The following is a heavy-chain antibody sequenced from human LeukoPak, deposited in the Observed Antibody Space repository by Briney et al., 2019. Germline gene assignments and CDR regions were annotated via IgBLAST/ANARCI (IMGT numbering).Heavy chain of an antibody. CDR3: AKIPATMVRRPIDY. J-gene: IGHJ4*02. Sequence: PGGSLRLSCAASGFTFSSYDMNWVRQAPGKGLEWVSGISGSGGSTYYADSVKGRFTISRDNSKNTLYLQMNSLRAEDTAVYYCAKIPATMVRRPIDYWGQGTLVTVSS. CDR2: ISGSGGST. CDR1: GFTFSSYD. D-gene: IGHD3-10*01. V-gene: IGHV3-23*01.